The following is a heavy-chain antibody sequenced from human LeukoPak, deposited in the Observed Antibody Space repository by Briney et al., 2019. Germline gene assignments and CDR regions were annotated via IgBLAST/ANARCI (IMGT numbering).Heavy chain of an antibody. CDR1: GGSISSGDYY. D-gene: IGHD6-13*01. CDR2: IYYSGST. Sequence: SETLSLTCTVSGGSISSGDYYWRWLRQPPGKGLEWIGYIYYSGSTYYNPSLKSRVTISVDTSKNQFSLKLSSVTAADTAVYYCARDRIAAVDWGQGTLVTVSS. J-gene: IGHJ4*02. CDR3: ARDRIAAVD. V-gene: IGHV4-30-4*08.